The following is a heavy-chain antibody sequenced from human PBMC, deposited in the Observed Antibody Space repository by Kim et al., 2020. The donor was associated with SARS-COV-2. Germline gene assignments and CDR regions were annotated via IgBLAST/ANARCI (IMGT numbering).Heavy chain of an antibody. D-gene: IGHD6-25*01. V-gene: IGHV3-23*01. J-gene: IGHJ4*02. CDR1: GFTFSSYA. Sequence: GGSLRLSCAASGFTFSSYAMSWVRQAPGKGLEWVSAISGSGGSTYYADSVKGRFTISRDNSKNTLYLQMNSLRAEDTAVYYCAKDESYSRSGRFPPFDYWGQGTLVTVSS. CDR2: ISGSGGST. CDR3: AKDESYSRSGRFPPFDY.